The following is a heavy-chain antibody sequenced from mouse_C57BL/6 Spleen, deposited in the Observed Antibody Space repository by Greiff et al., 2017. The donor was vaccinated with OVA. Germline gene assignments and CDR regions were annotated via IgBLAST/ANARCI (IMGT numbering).Heavy chain of an antibody. Sequence: QVQLQQSGAELVKPGASVKLSCKASGYTFTEYTIHWVKQRSGQGLEWIGWFYPGSGSIKYNEKFKDKATLTADKSSSTVYMELSRLTSEDSAVYFCARHEDRDYYDYEKYAMDYWGQGTSVTVSS. J-gene: IGHJ4*01. CDR2: FYPGSGSI. CDR3: ARHEDRDYYDYEKYAMDY. V-gene: IGHV1-62-2*01. D-gene: IGHD2-4*01. CDR1: GYTFTEYT.